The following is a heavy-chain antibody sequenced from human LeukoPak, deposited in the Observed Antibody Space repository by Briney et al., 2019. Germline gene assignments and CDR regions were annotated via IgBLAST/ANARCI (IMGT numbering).Heavy chain of an antibody. J-gene: IGHJ4*02. Sequence: GGSLRLSCAASGFTFSSYAMSWVRQAPGKGLEWVSAISGSGGSTYYADSVKGRFTISRDNSKNTLYLQMNSLRAEDTAVYYCAKDSGRTLGSRDFDYWGQGTLVTVSS. V-gene: IGHV3-23*01. D-gene: IGHD3-10*01. CDR2: ISGSGGST. CDR3: AKDSGRTLGSRDFDY. CDR1: GFTFSSYA.